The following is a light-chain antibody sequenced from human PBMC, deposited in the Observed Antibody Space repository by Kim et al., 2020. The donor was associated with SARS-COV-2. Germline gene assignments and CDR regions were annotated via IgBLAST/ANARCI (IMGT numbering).Light chain of an antibody. CDR3: AAWDASLNVWV. J-gene: IGLJ3*02. CDR2: YDD. Sequence: QSVLTQPPSVSGAPRQRVTISCSGIESNIGNKGVNWYQQLPGKSPTLLIYYDDLLPSGVSDRFSGSKSGTSASLDITGLQSEDEGAYYCAAWDASLNVWVFGGGTQLTVL. CDR1: ESNIGNKG. V-gene: IGLV1-36*01.